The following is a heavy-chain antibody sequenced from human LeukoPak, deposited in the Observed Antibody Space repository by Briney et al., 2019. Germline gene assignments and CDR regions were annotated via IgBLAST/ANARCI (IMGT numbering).Heavy chain of an antibody. CDR3: AREAY. J-gene: IGHJ4*02. CDR2: VKEDGSQK. CDR1: GFTFSSYN. V-gene: IGHV3-7*01. Sequence: SGGSLRLSCAASGFTFSSYNMNWVRQAPGKGLEWVASVKEDGSQKNYMGSVKGRFTISRDNAKKSLVLEMNSLRVEDTAVYYCAREAYWGPGILVTVSS.